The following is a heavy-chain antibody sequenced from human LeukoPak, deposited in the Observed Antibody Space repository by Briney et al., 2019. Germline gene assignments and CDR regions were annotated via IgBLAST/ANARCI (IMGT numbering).Heavy chain of an antibody. V-gene: IGHV3-64*01. J-gene: IGHJ4*02. Sequence: GGSLRLSCAASGFTFSSYAMHWVRQAPGKGLEYASAISSNGGSTYYANSVKGRFTISRDNSKNTLYLQMGSLRAEDMAVYYCARGDILTGYLYWGQGTLVTVSS. CDR2: ISSNGGST. D-gene: IGHD3-9*01. CDR3: ARGDILTGYLY. CDR1: GFTFSSYA.